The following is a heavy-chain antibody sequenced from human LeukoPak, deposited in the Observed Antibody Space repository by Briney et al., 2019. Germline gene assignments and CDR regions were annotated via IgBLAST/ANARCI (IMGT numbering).Heavy chain of an antibody. CDR3: ARLPHIAVAGLDYYYMDV. CDR2: INPNSGGT. V-gene: IGHV1-2*02. Sequence: ASVKVSCKASGYTFTGYYMHWVRQAPGQGLEWMGWINPNSGGTNYAQKLQGRVTMTTDTSTSTAYMELRSLRSDDTAVYYCARLPHIAVAGLDYYYMDVWGKGTTVTVSS. CDR1: GYTFTGYY. D-gene: IGHD6-19*01. J-gene: IGHJ6*03.